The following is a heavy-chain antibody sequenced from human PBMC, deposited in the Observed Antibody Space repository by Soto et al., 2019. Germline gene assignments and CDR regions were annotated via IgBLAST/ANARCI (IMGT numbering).Heavy chain of an antibody. CDR2: IKQDGSEK. CDR3: ARLGGSGWSMDF. Sequence: EVPLVESGGALVQPGGSLRLSCGASGYTFSSYWMSWVRQAPGKGLEWVADIKQDGSEKYYVDSVKGRFTISRDNAKNSLYLQMNSLRAEDTAVYYCARLGGSGWSMDFWGRGTLVTVST. CDR1: GYTFSSYW. V-gene: IGHV3-7*05. J-gene: IGHJ4*02. D-gene: IGHD3-16*01.